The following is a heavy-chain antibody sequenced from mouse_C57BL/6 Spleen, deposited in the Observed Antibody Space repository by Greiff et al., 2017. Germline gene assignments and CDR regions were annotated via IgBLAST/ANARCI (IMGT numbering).Heavy chain of an antibody. CDR1: GYAFTNYL. CDR3: ARRDFLASSGFAY. V-gene: IGHV1-54*01. CDR2: INPGSGGT. J-gene: IGHJ3*01. Sequence: QVQLQQSGAELVRPGTSVKVSCKASGYAFTNYLIEWVKQRPGQGLEWSGVINPGSGGTNYNEKFKGKATLTADKSSSTAYMQLSSLTSEDSAVYFCARRDFLASSGFAYWGQGTLVTVSA. D-gene: IGHD3-1*01.